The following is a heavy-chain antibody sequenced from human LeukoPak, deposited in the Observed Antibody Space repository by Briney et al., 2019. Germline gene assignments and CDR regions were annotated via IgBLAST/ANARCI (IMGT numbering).Heavy chain of an antibody. J-gene: IGHJ1*01. D-gene: IGHD3-22*01. CDR2: INPNSGGT. V-gene: IGHV1-2*02. Sequence: GASVKVSCKASGYTFTGYYMHWVRQAPGQGLEWMGWINPNSGGTNYAQKFQGRVTMTRDTSISTAYMELSRLRSDDTAVYYCASYPMYYYGSSGPKSEYFQHWGQGTLVTVSS. CDR1: GYTFTGYY. CDR3: ASYPMYYYGSSGPKSEYFQH.